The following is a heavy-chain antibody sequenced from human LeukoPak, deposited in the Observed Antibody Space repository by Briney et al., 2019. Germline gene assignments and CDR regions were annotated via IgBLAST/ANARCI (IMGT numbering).Heavy chain of an antibody. CDR2: ISAYNGNT. D-gene: IGHD3-3*02. Sequence: ASVKVSCKASGYTFSSYGISWVRQAPGQGLEWMGWISAYNGNTNYAQKLQGRVTMTTDTSTSTADMELRSLRSDDTAVYYCARAHYSSRMDDWYPRGYDYWGLGTLVTVSS. V-gene: IGHV1-18*01. J-gene: IGHJ4*02. CDR1: GYTFSSYG. CDR3: ARAHYSSRMDDWYPRGYDY.